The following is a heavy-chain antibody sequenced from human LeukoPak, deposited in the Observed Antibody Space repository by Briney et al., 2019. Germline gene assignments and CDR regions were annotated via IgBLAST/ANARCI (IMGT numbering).Heavy chain of an antibody. Sequence: SRVTISVDTSKNQFSLKLSSVTAADTAVYYCARGRRGYGDYAAPLDYWGQGTLVTVSS. J-gene: IGHJ4*02. D-gene: IGHD4-17*01. V-gene: IGHV4-34*01. CDR3: ARGRRGYGDYAAPLDY.